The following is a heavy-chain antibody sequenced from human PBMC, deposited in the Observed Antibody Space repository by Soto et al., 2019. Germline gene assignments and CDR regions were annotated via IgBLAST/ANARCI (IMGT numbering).Heavy chain of an antibody. Sequence: ASVKVSCKASGYTFTSYAMHWVRQAPGQRLEWMGWINAGNGNAKYSQKFQGRVTITRDTSASTAYMELSSLRSEDTAVYYCAREGLLGYCSSTSCYRGGNQNYGMDVWGQGTTVTVSS. CDR2: INAGNGNA. CDR1: GYTFTSYA. J-gene: IGHJ6*02. CDR3: AREGLLGYCSSTSCYRGGNQNYGMDV. D-gene: IGHD2-2*01. V-gene: IGHV1-3*01.